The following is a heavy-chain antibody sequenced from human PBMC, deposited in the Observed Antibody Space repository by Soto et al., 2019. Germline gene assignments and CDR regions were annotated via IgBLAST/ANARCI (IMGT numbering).Heavy chain of an antibody. J-gene: IGHJ4*02. V-gene: IGHV1-18*01. CDR1: GYIFTSYG. CDR3: ARAGGTTVVTPIFW. D-gene: IGHD4-17*01. Sequence: QVQLVQSGAEVRKPGASVKVSCKASGYIFTSYGISWLRQAPGPGLEWMGWISANNGNTNYAQTLQGIVPMNTDTSTNPDYMELRSLRSDETAVYSCARAGGTTVVTPIFWWGQGTLVT. CDR2: ISANNGNT.